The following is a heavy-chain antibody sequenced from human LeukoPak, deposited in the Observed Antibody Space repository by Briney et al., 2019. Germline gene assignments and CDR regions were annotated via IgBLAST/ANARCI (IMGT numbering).Heavy chain of an antibody. Sequence: GGSLRLSCAASGFTFSNYNMNWVRQAPGKGLEWVAVISYDGSNKYYADSVKGRFTISRDNSKNTLYLQMNSLRAEDTAVYYCARQSLPTYYYGSGNHFGPEGYYYGMDVWGQGTTVTVSS. CDR1: GFTFSNYN. CDR2: ISYDGSNK. J-gene: IGHJ6*02. D-gene: IGHD3-10*01. V-gene: IGHV3-30*03. CDR3: ARQSLPTYYYGSGNHFGPEGYYYGMDV.